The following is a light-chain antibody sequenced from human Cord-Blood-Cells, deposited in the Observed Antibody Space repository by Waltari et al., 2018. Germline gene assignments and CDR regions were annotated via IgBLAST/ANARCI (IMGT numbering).Light chain of an antibody. Sequence: IRITQSPPSLSPYTGDRVTLTCRASQGISSYLAWYQQKPGKAPKLLIYAASTLQSGVPSRFSGSGSGTDFTLTISCLQSEDFATYYCQQYYSYPLTFGGGTKVEIK. CDR1: QGISSY. V-gene: IGKV1-8*01. CDR2: AAS. CDR3: QQYYSYPLT. J-gene: IGKJ4*01.